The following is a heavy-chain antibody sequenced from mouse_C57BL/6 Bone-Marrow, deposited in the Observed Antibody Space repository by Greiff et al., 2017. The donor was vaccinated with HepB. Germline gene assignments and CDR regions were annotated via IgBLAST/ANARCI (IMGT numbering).Heavy chain of an antibody. CDR1: GYTFTSYW. D-gene: IGHD2-4*01. CDR3: ARGGIYYDSLYAMDY. V-gene: IGHV1-53*01. J-gene: IGHJ4*01. Sequence: QVQLQQSGTELVKPGASVKLSCKASGYTFTSYWMHWVKQRPGQGLEWIGNINPSNGGTNYNEKFKSKATLTVDKSSSTAYMQLSSLTSEDSAVYYCARGGIYYDSLYAMDYWGQGTSVTVSS. CDR2: INPSNGGT.